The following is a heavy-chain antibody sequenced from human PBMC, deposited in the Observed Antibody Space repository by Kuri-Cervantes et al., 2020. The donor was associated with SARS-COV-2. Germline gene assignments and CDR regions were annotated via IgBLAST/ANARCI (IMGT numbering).Heavy chain of an antibody. D-gene: IGHD1-26*01. V-gene: IGHV3-48*01. CDR3: ARAGRWELLLGRLAYFDY. CDR2: ISSGSSTI. J-gene: IGHJ4*02. Sequence: GGSLRLSCAASGFTFSSYSMNWVRQAPGKGLEWVSYISSGSSTIYYADSVKGRFTISRDNAKNSLYLQMNSLRAEDTAVYYCARAGRWELLLGRLAYFDYWGQGTLVTVSS. CDR1: GFTFSSYS.